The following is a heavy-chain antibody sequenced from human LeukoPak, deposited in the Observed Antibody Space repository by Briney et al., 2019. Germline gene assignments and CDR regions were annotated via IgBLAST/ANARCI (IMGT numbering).Heavy chain of an antibody. J-gene: IGHJ4*02. CDR1: GFTFSSYS. CDR3: ARDEDYYYGSGSYLDFDY. V-gene: IGHV3-21*01. CDR2: ISSSSSYI. Sequence: GGSLRLSCAASGFTFSSYSMNWVRQAPGKGLEWVSSISSSSSYIYYADSVKGRFTISRDNAKNSLYLQMNSLRAEDTAVYYCARDEDYYYGSGSYLDFDYWGQGTLVTVSS. D-gene: IGHD3-10*01.